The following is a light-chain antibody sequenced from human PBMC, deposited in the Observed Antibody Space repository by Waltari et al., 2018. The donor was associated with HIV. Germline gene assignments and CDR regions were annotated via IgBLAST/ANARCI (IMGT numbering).Light chain of an antibody. J-gene: IGLJ3*02. Sequence: QLVLTQSPSASASLGASVKLTCTLSSGHSSYAIAWHPQQPEKGPWYLMKLNSDGSHSKGDGIPDRFSGSSSGAERYLTISSLQSEDEADYYCQTWGTGVWVFGGGTKLTVL. CDR1: SGHSSYA. CDR3: QTWGTGVWV. V-gene: IGLV4-69*01. CDR2: LNSDGSH.